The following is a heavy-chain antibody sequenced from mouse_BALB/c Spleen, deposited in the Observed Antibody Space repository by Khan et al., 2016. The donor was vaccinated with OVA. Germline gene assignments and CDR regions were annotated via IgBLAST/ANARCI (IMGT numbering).Heavy chain of an antibody. D-gene: IGHD1-3*01. CDR3: ARLEDI. J-gene: IGHJ2*01. Sequence: QVQLKQSGPGLVAPSQSLSITCTVSGFSLTSYGVHWVRKPPGKGLDWLGVIWAGGSQNYNSALMSQLSISKDNSKSQVFLKMNSQQTDDTAMYYCARLEDIWGQGTTLTVSS. V-gene: IGHV2-9*02. CDR1: GFSLTSYG. CDR2: IWAGGSQ.